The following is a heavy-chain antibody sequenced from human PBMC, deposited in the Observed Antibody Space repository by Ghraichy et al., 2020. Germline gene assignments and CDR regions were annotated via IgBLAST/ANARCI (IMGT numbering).Heavy chain of an antibody. V-gene: IGHV4-59*08. CDR1: GGSISRYY. CDR2: IYYSGST. D-gene: IGHD4-11*01. J-gene: IGHJ6*02. Sequence: SETLSLTCTVSGGSISRYYWSWIRQPPGKGLEWIGYIYYSGSTNYNPSLKSRVTISVDTSKNQFSLKLGSVTAADTAVYYCARHLTVTTFNYYYGMDVWGPGTTVTVSS. CDR3: ARHLTVTTFNYYYGMDV.